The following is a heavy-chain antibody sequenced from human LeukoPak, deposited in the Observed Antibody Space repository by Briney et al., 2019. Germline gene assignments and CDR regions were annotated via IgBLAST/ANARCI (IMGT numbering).Heavy chain of an antibody. CDR1: GDSISSYY. V-gene: IGHV4-59*01. D-gene: IGHD3-22*01. Sequence: PSETLSLTCTVSGDSISSYYWGWIRQPPGKGLEWIGYIYYSGSTKYNPSLKSRVTISVDNSKNQFSLRLSTVTAADTAVYYCARDRRTYDSSGYYPIFDYWGQGTLVTVSS. CDR2: IYYSGST. CDR3: ARDRRTYDSSGYYPIFDY. J-gene: IGHJ4*02.